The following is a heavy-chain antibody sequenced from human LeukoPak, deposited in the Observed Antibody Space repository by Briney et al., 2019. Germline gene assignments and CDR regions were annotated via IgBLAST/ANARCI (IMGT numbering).Heavy chain of an antibody. Sequence: SETLSLTCAVSGGSISSGGYSWSWIRQPPGKGLEWIGYIYHSGSTYYNPSLKSQVTISVDRSKNQFSLKLSSVTAADTAVYYCARAGGGTATTFDYWGQGTLVTVSS. CDR2: IYHSGST. J-gene: IGHJ4*02. D-gene: IGHD4-17*01. CDR1: GGSISSGGYS. V-gene: IGHV4-30-2*01. CDR3: ARAGGGTATTFDY.